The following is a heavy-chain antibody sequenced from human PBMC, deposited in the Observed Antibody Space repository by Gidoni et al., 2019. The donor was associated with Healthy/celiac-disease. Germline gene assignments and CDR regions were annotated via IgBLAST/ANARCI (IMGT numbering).Heavy chain of an antibody. CDR2: IWYDGSNK. J-gene: IGHJ4*02. V-gene: IGHV3-33*01. Sequence: EWVAVIWYDGSNKYYADSVKGRFTISRDNSKNTLYLQMNSLRAEDTAVYYCAREGGDIVVVTAHLFIDYWGQGTLVTVSS. CDR3: AREGGDIVVVTAHLFIDY. D-gene: IGHD2-21*02.